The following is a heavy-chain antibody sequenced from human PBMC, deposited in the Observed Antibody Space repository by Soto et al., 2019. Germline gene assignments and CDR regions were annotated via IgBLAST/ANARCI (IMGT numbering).Heavy chain of an antibody. CDR1: GYTFTGYY. D-gene: IGHD5-12*01. J-gene: IGHJ4*02. V-gene: IGHV1-2*02. CDR2: VNPNSGGT. CDR3: ARGNSGDDDEFDY. Sequence: ASVKVSCKASGYTFTGYYIHWVRQAPGQGLEWMGWVNPNSGGTGYAQRFQGRVTMTRDTSINSVYMELSRLRSDDTATYFCARGNSGDDDEFDYWGQGAPVTVSS.